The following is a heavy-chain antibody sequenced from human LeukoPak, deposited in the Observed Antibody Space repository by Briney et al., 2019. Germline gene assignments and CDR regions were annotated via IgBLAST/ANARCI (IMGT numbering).Heavy chain of an antibody. Sequence: PGGSLRLSCAASGFTFSSYSMNWVRQAPGKGLEWVSSISSSSSYIYYADSVKGRFTISRDNAKNSLYLQMNSLRAEDTAVYYCARDASNCSGGSCYHYYYYGMDVWGQGTTVTVSS. J-gene: IGHJ6*02. CDR3: ARDASNCSGGSCYHYYYYGMDV. CDR2: ISSSSSYI. CDR1: GFTFSSYS. D-gene: IGHD2-15*01. V-gene: IGHV3-21*01.